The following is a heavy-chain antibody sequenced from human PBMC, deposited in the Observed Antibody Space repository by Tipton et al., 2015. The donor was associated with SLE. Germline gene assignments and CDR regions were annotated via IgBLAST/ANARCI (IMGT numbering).Heavy chain of an antibody. CDR2: IYYRGTA. CDR1: GYSISTSDSNW. CDR3: ARDKNLNWFDP. J-gene: IGHJ5*02. Sequence: TLSLTCAVSGYSISTSDSNWWGWIRQPPGKGLEWIGYIYYRGTAYYNPSHRSRVTVSVDTSKNQFSLRLNSVTAVDTAVYYCARDKNLNWFDPWGQGTLITVSS. V-gene: IGHV4-28*03.